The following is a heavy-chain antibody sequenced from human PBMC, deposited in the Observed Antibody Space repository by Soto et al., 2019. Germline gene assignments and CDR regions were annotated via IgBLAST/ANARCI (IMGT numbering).Heavy chain of an antibody. CDR3: AKGSFGFDY. CDR1: GVTFTSYA. CDR2: ISKSGDST. Sequence: EVQLLESGGGLVQPGGSLRLSCAASGVTFTSYAMTWARQVPGAGLQWVSSISKSGDSTYYADSVKGRFTTSRENSTNTLYLQMNSLRAEDTAIYYCAKGSFGFDYWGQGTLVTVSS. V-gene: IGHV3-23*01. D-gene: IGHD3-10*01. J-gene: IGHJ4*02.